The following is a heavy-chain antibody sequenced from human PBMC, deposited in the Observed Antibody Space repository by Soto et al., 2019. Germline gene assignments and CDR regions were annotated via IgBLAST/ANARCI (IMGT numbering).Heavy chain of an antibody. CDR3: AKNVWGITIFGGMDV. Sequence: EVQLLESGGGLVQPGGSLRLSCAASGFTFSSYAMSWVRQAPGKGLEWVSAISGSGGSTYYADSVKGRFTISRDNSKNTLHLQMNSRRAEDTAVYYCAKNVWGITIFGGMDVWGQGTTVTVSS. D-gene: IGHD3-9*01. CDR2: ISGSGGST. CDR1: GFTFSSYA. J-gene: IGHJ6*02. V-gene: IGHV3-23*01.